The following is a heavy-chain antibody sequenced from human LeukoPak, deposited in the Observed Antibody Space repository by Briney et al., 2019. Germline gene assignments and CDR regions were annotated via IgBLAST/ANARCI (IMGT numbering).Heavy chain of an antibody. Sequence: SEKVSCKASGYTFTSYGISWVRQAPGQGLEWMGRIIPILGIANYAQKFQGRVTITADKSTSTAYMELSSLRSEDTAVYYCARDYEVNLYYYYGMDVWGQGTTVTVSS. CDR1: GYTFTSYG. D-gene: IGHD5-12*01. J-gene: IGHJ6*02. V-gene: IGHV1-69*04. CDR3: ARDYEVNLYYYYGMDV. CDR2: IIPILGIA.